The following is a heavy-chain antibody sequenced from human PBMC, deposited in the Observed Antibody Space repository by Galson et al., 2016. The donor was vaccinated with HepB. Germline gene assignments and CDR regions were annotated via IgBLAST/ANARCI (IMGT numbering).Heavy chain of an antibody. V-gene: IGHV4-30-4*01. D-gene: IGHD3-16*01. CDR3: ARGSAFGGVDN. Sequence: TLSLTCTDSGGSISSGDYYWSWIRQPPGKGLEWIGYIYYSGSTYHSPSLKSRVTISVDTSKNQFSLKLNSVTAADTAVYYCARGSAFGGVDNWGQGTLVTVSS. CDR1: GGSISSGDYY. J-gene: IGHJ4*02. CDR2: IYYSGST.